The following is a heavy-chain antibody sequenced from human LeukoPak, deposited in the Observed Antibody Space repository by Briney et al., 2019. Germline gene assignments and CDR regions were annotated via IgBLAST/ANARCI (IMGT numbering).Heavy chain of an antibody. CDR2: INPNSGGT. Sequence: ASVKVSCKAPGYTFTGYYMHWVRQAPGQGLEWMGWINPNSGGTNYAQKFQGRVTMTRDTSISTAYMELSRLRSDDTAVYYCAREGLRSVVVVAATVAFDIWGQGTMVTVSS. D-gene: IGHD2-15*01. CDR1: GYTFTGYY. CDR3: AREGLRSVVVVAATVAFDI. J-gene: IGHJ3*02. V-gene: IGHV1-2*02.